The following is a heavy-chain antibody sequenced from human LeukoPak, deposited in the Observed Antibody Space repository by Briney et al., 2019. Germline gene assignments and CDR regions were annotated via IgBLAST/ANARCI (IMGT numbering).Heavy chain of an antibody. Sequence: GGSLRLSCVASGFTFSYYAMSWVRQAPGKGLEWLSAISGGGGSTNYADSVKGRFTISRDNAKNTVYLQMNSLRDVDTAVYYCAKHRGAIAMIRGVTIPLDPWGKGTLVTVSS. CDR1: GFTFSYYA. CDR3: AKHRGAIAMIRGVTIPLDP. J-gene: IGHJ5*02. CDR2: ISGGGGST. V-gene: IGHV3-23*01. D-gene: IGHD3-10*01.